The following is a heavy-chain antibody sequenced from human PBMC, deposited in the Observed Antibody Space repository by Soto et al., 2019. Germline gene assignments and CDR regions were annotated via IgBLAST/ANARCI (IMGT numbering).Heavy chain of an antibody. V-gene: IGHV3-23*01. J-gene: IGHJ4*02. CDR1: GFFFSSYA. CDR2: ISGSGSST. Sequence: PGGSLRLSCAASGFFFSSYAMNWARQAPGKGLQWVSGISGSGSSTYYADSVKGRFTISRDNSKNTLYLQMNSLRVEDTAVYYCAKDRRYYDSCSYFDYWGQGALVTVSS. CDR3: AKDRRYYDSCSYFDY. D-gene: IGHD3-22*01.